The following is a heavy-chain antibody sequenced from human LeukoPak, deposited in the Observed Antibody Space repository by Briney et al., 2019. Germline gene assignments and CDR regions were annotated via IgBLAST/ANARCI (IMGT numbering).Heavy chain of an antibody. Sequence: ASVKVSFKASGYTFTSYYMHWVRQAPGQGLEWMGIINPSGGSTSYAQKFQGRVTMTRDTSISTAYMELSRLRSDDTAVYYCARGRFDWLGNDYWGQGTLVTVSS. V-gene: IGHV1-46*01. CDR3: ARGRFDWLGNDY. D-gene: IGHD3-9*01. J-gene: IGHJ4*02. CDR2: INPSGGST. CDR1: GYTFTSYY.